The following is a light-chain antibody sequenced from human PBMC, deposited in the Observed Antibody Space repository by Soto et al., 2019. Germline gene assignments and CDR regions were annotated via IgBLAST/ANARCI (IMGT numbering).Light chain of an antibody. CDR3: QQYNNWPPWT. Sequence: EIVMTQSPATLSVSPGERATLSCRASQSVSSNLAWYQQKPGQAPRLLIYGASTRATGIPARFSGGGSGTEFTLTISSLHSEDFAVYYCQQYNNWPPWTFGQGTKVEIK. CDR2: GAS. V-gene: IGKV3-15*01. CDR1: QSVSSN. J-gene: IGKJ1*01.